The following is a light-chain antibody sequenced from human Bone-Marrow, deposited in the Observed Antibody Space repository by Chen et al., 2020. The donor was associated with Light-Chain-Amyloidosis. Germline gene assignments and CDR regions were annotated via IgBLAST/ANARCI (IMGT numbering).Light chain of an antibody. CDR2: DES. CDR1: NIGSTS. Sequence: SYVLTQPSSVSVAPGQTPKKPCGGNNIGSTSAHWYQQTPGQAPLLVVYDESDRPSGIPERLSASNSGNTATLTISRVEAGDEADDYCQVWDRSSDRPVFGGGTKLTVL. J-gene: IGLJ3*02. CDR3: QVWDRSSDRPV. V-gene: IGLV3-21*02.